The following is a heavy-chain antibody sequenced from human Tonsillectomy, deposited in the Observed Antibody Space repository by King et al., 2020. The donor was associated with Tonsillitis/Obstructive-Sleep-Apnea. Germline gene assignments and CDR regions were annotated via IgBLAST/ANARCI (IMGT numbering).Heavy chain of an antibody. CDR1: GYTFTSYG. CDR3: AREWSDDFWSGYPQNYFDY. CDR2: ISAYNGST. D-gene: IGHD3-3*01. V-gene: IGHV1-18*01. J-gene: IGHJ4*02. Sequence: QLVQSGADVKKPGASVKVSCKASGYTFTSYGISWVRQAPGQGLEWMGWISAYNGSTNYAQKLQGRVTMTTDTSTSTAYMELRSLRSDDTAVYYCAREWSDDFWSGYPQNYFDYWGQGTLVTVSS.